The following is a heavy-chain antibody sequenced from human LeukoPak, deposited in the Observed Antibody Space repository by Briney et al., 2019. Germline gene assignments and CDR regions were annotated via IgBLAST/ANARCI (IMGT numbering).Heavy chain of an antibody. CDR1: GFTFSTYW. CDR2: IYSGGST. V-gene: IGHV3-66*01. D-gene: IGHD3-10*01. CDR3: ARAPFGHFDY. Sequence: PGGSLRLSCAASGFTFSTYWMGWVRQAPGKGLEWVSVIYSGGSTYYADSVKGRFTISRDNSKNTLYLQMNSLRAEDTAVYYCARAPFGHFDYWGQGTLVTVSS. J-gene: IGHJ4*02.